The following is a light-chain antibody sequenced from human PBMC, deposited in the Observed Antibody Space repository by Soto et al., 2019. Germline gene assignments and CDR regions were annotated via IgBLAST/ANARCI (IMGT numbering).Light chain of an antibody. J-gene: IGKJ3*01. CDR1: QGISNY. V-gene: IGKV1-27*01. CDR2: AAS. CDR3: QKYSSAPPFT. Sequence: DIQMTHSPSSLSASVGDRVTITCRASQGISNYLAWYQQKPGKVPKLLIFAASTLQSGVPSRFSGSGSGTDFTLTITSVQPEDVATYYCQKYSSAPPFTFGPGTKVEIK.